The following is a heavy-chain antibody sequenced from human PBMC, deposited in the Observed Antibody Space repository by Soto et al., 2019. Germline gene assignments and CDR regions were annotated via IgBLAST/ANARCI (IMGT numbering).Heavy chain of an antibody. CDR3: ARVTDR. Sequence: QLQLQESGSGLVKPSQPRSLTCAVSGGSISRGGYSWSWIRQPPGKGLEWIGYIYHSGSTYYNPSLQSRVTISVDRSKNQFSLKLSSVTAADKAVYYCARVTDRWGQGTLVNVSS. V-gene: IGHV4-30-2*01. J-gene: IGHJ5*02. CDR2: IYHSGST. CDR1: GGSISRGGYS.